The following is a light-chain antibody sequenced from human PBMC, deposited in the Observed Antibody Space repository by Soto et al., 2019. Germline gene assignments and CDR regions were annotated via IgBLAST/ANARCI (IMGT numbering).Light chain of an antibody. J-gene: IGKJ1*01. V-gene: IGKV1-39*01. CDR3: QQNYDMSWT. Sequence: DIQMTQSPSSLSASVVDGFTITFRASQSIARYLNWYQQRPGEAPNLVIYSTFNLQSGVPSRFSGSGSGTDFTLTISSLQPEDFATYYCQQNYDMSWTFGQGTKVDI. CDR1: QSIARY. CDR2: STF.